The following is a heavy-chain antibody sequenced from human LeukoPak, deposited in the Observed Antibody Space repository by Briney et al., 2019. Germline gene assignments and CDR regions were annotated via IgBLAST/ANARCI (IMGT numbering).Heavy chain of an antibody. V-gene: IGHV4-34*01. CDR3: ASWVVRGLRYYGMDV. Sequence: TSETLSLSCAFYGGSFSGYYWSWIRQPPGKGLEWVGEINHRGRTNYNPSLKSRVTISVDTSKNQLSLKLSSVTAADTAVYYCASWVVRGLRYYGMDVWGQGTTVTVSS. D-gene: IGHD3-10*01. J-gene: IGHJ6*02. CDR1: GGSFSGYY. CDR2: INHRGRT.